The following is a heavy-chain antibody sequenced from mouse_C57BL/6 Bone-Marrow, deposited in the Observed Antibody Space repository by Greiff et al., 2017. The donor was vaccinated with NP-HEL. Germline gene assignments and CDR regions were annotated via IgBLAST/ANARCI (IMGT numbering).Heavy chain of an antibody. CDR3: ARIYYDYDNIMDY. CDR1: GFTFSDYG. V-gene: IGHV5-17*01. D-gene: IGHD2-4*01. CDR2: ISSGSSTI. Sequence: DVMLVESGGGLVKPGGSLKLSCAASGFTFSDYGMHWVRQAPEKGLEWVAYISSGSSTIYYADTVKGRFTISRDNAKNTLFLQMTSLRSEDTAMYYCARIYYDYDNIMDYWGQGTSVTVSS. J-gene: IGHJ4*01.